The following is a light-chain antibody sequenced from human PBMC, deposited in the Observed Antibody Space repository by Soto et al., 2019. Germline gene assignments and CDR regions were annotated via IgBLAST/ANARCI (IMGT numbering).Light chain of an antibody. CDR1: SSDVGGYNY. J-gene: IGLJ2*01. CDR3: QSYDSSLSGGV. V-gene: IGLV2-11*01. CDR2: DVS. Sequence: QSALTQPRSVSGSPGQSVTISCTGTSSDVGGYNYVSWYQQHPGKAPKLMIYDVSKRPSGVPDRFSGSKSGTSASLAITGLQAEDEADYYCQSYDSSLSGGVFGGGTKLTVL.